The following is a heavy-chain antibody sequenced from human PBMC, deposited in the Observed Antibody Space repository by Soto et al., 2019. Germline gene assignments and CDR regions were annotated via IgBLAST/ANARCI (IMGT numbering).Heavy chain of an antibody. Sequence: EVQLVESGGGLVQPGGSLRLSCAASGFTFSTYWMHWVRQPPGKRLVWVSRINNDGSNTAYADSVKGRFPISRDNAPSTLYLQMKSLRAEDTAVYYCARDLLIGTTDYGLDVWGQGTTLSVSS. D-gene: IGHD1-7*01. J-gene: IGHJ6*02. V-gene: IGHV3-74*01. CDR2: INNDGSNT. CDR3: ARDLLIGTTDYGLDV. CDR1: GFTFSTYW.